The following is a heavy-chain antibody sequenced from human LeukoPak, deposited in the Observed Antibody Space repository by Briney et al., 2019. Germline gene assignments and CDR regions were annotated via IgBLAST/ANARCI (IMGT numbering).Heavy chain of an antibody. V-gene: IGHV3-23*01. CDR3: ARDAGDIVVVPAAILFVY. CDR2: ISGSGGST. D-gene: IGHD2-2*02. J-gene: IGHJ4*02. Sequence: GGSLRLSCAASRFTFSIYAMGWFRQAPGKGLEWVSAISGSGGSTYYADSVKGRFTISRDNSKNTLYLQMNSLRAEDTAVYYCARDAGDIVVVPAAILFVYWGQGTLVTVSS. CDR1: RFTFSIYA.